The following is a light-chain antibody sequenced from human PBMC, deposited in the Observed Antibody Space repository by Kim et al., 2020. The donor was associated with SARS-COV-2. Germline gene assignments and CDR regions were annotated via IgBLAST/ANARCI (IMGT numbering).Light chain of an antibody. Sequence: ASVGETITITCRAREGIGNWLAWYQQKPGKAPKLLISGVSTLQSWVPSRFSGSRSGTYFTLNITGLQTEDFATYYCQQANFFPLTFGGGTKVDIK. CDR1: EGIGNW. CDR2: GVS. V-gene: IGKV1-12*01. CDR3: QQANFFPLT. J-gene: IGKJ4*02.